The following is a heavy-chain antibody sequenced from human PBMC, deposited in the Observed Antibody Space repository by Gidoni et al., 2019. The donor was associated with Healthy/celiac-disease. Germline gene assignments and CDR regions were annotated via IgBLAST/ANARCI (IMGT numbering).Heavy chain of an antibody. CDR3: ARADDGGNSGSY. CDR2: IDYSGST. J-gene: IGHJ4*02. V-gene: IGHV4-31*01. D-gene: IGHD2-21*02. CDR1: GGSIRSGGDS. Sequence: QVQMQDSRPGLGKPPQTLSLTCTVSGGSIRSGGDSWGWIRQHPGKGLEWIGYIDYSGSTYYNPSLKRLVTISVDTSKNQFSLNLSSVTAADTAVYYCARADDGGNSGSYWGQGTLVTVSS.